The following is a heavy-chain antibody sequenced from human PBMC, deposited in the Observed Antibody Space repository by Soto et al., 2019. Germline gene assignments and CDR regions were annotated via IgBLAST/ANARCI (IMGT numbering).Heavy chain of an antibody. J-gene: IGHJ5*02. CDR3: GRRLGCGGGSCYPSTWFDP. CDR2: INHSGST. D-gene: IGHD2-15*01. Sequence: QVQLQQWGAGLLKPSETLSLTCAVYGGSFSGYYWSWIRQPPGKGLEWIGEINHSGSTNYNPSLTGGVAIAVATCKNRFSRRLSSVTAAETGVYYCGRRLGCGGGSCYPSTWFDPWGQGTLVTVSS. V-gene: IGHV4-34*01. CDR1: GGSFSGYY.